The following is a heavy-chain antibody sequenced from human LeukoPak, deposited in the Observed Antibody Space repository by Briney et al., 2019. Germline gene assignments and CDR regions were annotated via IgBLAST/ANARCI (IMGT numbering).Heavy chain of an antibody. Sequence: GGSLRLSCAASGFTFSSYMMTWVRQAPAKGLEWVSTISSDGSRTYYADSVKGRFTISRDNSKNTLFLQMSSLRAEDTAVYYCARYCSGSICYSGVDYWGQGTLVPVSS. CDR1: GFTFSSYM. J-gene: IGHJ4*02. CDR2: ISSDGSRT. V-gene: IGHV3-23*01. CDR3: ARYCSGSICYSGVDY. D-gene: IGHD2-15*01.